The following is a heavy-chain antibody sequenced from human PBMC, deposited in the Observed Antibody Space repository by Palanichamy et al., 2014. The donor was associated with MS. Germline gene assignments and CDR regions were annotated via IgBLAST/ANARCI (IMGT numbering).Heavy chain of an antibody. J-gene: IGHJ4*02. V-gene: IGHV3-49*04. Sequence: EVQLVESGGGLAQPGRSLRLSCTTTGFSFGDYAMGWVRQAPGKGLEWVSFIRSSAHGETPEYAASVKGRFIISRDDSKGVAYLEMNSLKTEDTAVYFCARLRFLVCLDHWGQGTLVTVSS. D-gene: IGHD3/OR15-3a*01. CDR1: GFSFGDYA. CDR3: ARLRFLVCLDH. CDR2: IRSSAHGETP.